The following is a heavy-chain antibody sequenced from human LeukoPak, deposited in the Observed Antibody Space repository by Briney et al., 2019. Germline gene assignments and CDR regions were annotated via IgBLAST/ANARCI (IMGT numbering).Heavy chain of an antibody. J-gene: IGHJ6*03. V-gene: IGHV7-4-1*02. CDR3: ARGGIPYFYYYMDV. D-gene: IGHD6-13*01. CDR1: GYTFTSYA. Sequence: ASVKVSCKASGYTFTSYAMNWVRQAPGQGLEWMGWINTNTGNPTYAQGFTGRFVFSLDTSVSTAYLQISSLKAEDTAVYYCARGGIPYFYYYMDVWGKGTTVTVSS. CDR2: INTNTGNP.